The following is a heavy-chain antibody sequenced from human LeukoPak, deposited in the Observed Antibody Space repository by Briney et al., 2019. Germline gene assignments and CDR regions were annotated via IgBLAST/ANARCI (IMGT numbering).Heavy chain of an antibody. J-gene: IGHJ3*02. D-gene: IGHD4-11*01. Sequence: SETLSLTCAVYGGSFSGYYWSWIRQPPGKGLEWIGEINHSGSTNYNPSLKSRVTISVDTSKNQFSLKLSSVTAADTAVYYCARSVDDYGNYDSPHDAFDIWGQGTMVTVSS. CDR1: GGSFSGYY. V-gene: IGHV4-34*01. CDR3: ARSVDDYGNYDSPHDAFDI. CDR2: INHSGST.